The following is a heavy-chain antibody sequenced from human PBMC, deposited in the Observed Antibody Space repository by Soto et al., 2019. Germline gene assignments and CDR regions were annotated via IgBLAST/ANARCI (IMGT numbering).Heavy chain of an antibody. D-gene: IGHD6-13*01. CDR1: GYTFINYA. V-gene: IGHV1-3*05. Sequence: QVQLVQSGAEEKKPGASVRVSCKASGYTFINYAMHWVRQASGQRLEWMGWINTGNGNTKYSQKFQGRVTIARDTSSDTADMELRILRSEDTAVYYCARDRYSNSPADYWGQGTLVTVSS. CDR2: INTGNGNT. CDR3: ARDRYSNSPADY. J-gene: IGHJ4*02.